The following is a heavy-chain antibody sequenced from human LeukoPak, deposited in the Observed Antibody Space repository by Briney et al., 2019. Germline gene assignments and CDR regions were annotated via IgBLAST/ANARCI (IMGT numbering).Heavy chain of an antibody. J-gene: IGHJ4*02. CDR3: VRGTTDAYFDY. D-gene: IGHD2/OR15-2a*01. V-gene: IGHV1-2*02. CDR2: INSNSGGT. Sequence: GWINSNSGGTNYAQKFQGRVTMTRDTSISTAYMDLSRLRSDDTAVYYCVRGTTDAYFDYWGQGTLVTVSS.